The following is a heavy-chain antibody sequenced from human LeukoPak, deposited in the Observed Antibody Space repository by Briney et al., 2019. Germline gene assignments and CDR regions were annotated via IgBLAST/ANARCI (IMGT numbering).Heavy chain of an antibody. CDR1: GGSISSYY. CDR2: IYYSGST. J-gene: IGHJ6*02. CDR3: ARDGTRVRYCSGGSCYSDYYYGMDV. D-gene: IGHD2-15*01. V-gene: IGHV4-59*01. Sequence: SETLSLTCTVSGGSISSYYWSWIRQPPGKGLEWIGYIYYSGSTNYNPSLKSRVTISVDTSKNQFSLKLSSVTAADTAVYYCARDGTRVRYCSGGSCYSDYYYGMDVWGQRTTVTVSS.